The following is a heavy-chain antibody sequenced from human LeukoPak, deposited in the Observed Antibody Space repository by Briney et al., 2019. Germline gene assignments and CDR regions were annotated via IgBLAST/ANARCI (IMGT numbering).Heavy chain of an antibody. CDR2: IYSSGST. V-gene: IGHV4-4*07. D-gene: IGHD6-13*01. CDR3: AREQQQLVSFDY. Sequence: PSETLSLICTVSGGSINSFYWTWIRQPAGKGLEWIGRIYSSGSTNFNPSLKSRVTMSVDTSKNQFSLRLSSVTAADTAVYYCAREQQQLVSFDYWGQGTLVTVSS. CDR1: GGSINSFY. J-gene: IGHJ4*02.